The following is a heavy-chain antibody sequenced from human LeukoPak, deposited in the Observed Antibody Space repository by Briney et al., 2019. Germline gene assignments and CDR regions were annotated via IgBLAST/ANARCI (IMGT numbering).Heavy chain of an antibody. CDR1: GSTFTGYY. CDR2: INPNSGDT. J-gene: IGHJ5*02. CDR3: AREARNP. V-gene: IGHV1-2*06. D-gene: IGHD6-6*01. Sequence: GASVTVSFKASGSTFTGYYMHWVRQAPGHGLEWMGRINPNSGDTNYAQKFHGRVTMTSDTSICTAYMELSRLRSDDTAVYYCAREARNPWGQGTLVTVSS.